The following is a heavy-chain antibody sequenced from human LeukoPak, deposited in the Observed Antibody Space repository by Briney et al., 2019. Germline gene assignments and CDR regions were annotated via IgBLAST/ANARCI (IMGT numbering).Heavy chain of an antibody. Sequence: GSLRLSCAASGFTFSSYAMSWVRQAPGKGLEWVSAISGSGGSTYYADSVKGRFTISRDNSKNTLYLQMNSLRAEDTAVYYCAKTQTTMVRGVNYYFDYWGQGTLVTVSS. D-gene: IGHD3-10*01. V-gene: IGHV3-23*01. CDR1: GFTFSSYA. CDR2: ISGSGGST. J-gene: IGHJ4*02. CDR3: AKTQTTMVRGVNYYFDY.